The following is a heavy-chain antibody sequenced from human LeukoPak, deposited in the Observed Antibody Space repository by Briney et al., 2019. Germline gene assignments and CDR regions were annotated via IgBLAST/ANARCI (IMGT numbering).Heavy chain of an antibody. CDR2: IYTSGST. Sequence: PSQTLSLTCTVSGGSISSGSYYWSWIQQPAGKGLEWIGRIYTSGSTNYNPSLKSRVTISVDTSKNQFSLKLSSVTSADTAVYYCARALVLISYFDWLSYYFDYWGQGTLVTVSS. CDR1: GGSISSGSYY. J-gene: IGHJ4*02. CDR3: ARALVLISYFDWLSYYFDY. V-gene: IGHV4-61*02. D-gene: IGHD3-9*01.